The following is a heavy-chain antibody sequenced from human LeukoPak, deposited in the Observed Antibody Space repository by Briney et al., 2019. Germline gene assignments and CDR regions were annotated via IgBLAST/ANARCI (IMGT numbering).Heavy chain of an antibody. CDR1: GDSVSSNSVA. D-gene: IGHD5-12*01. V-gene: IGHV6-1*01. J-gene: IGHJ4*02. Sequence: SQTLSLTCAISGDSVSSNSVAWNWIRQSPSRGLEWLGRTYYRSKWYNDYAVSVKSRITINPDTSKNQFSLQLNSVTPEDTALYYCARQGNGGYDSTFDYWGQGTLVTVSS. CDR3: ARQGNGGYDSTFDY. CDR2: TYYRSKWYN.